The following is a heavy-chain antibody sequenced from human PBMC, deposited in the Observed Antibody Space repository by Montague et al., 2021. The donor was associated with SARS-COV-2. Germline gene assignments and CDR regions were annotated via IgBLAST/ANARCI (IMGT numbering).Heavy chain of an antibody. V-gene: IGHV4-59*01. Sequence: SETLSLTCSVSGGPISGYYWSWIRQSPGKGLEWIGYIYYSGGTXXXPSXXXRVNISVDTSKSQFSLKLSSVTAADTAVYYCARDRFIAGGRLPHGFDPWGQGTLVTVSS. D-gene: IGHD6-13*01. CDR3: ARDRFIAGGRLPHGFDP. J-gene: IGHJ5*02. CDR2: IYYSGGT. CDR1: GGPISGYY.